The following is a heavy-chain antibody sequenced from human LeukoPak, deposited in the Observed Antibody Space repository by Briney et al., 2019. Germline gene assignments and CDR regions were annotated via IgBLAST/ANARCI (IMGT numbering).Heavy chain of an antibody. CDR2: ISHSGSP. Sequence: NPSETLSLTCAVSGYSISSGFYWGWIRRPPGKGLEWIGSISHSGSPYYNPSLKSRVIISVDTSEYQFSLRLSSVTAADTAVYYCARHWGYSELDYWGQGTLVTVSS. J-gene: IGHJ4*02. V-gene: IGHV4-38-2*01. CDR3: ARHWGYSELDY. CDR1: GYSISSGFY. D-gene: IGHD5-24*01.